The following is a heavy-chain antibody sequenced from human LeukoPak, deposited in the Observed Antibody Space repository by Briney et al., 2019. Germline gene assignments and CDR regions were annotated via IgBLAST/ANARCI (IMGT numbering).Heavy chain of an antibody. CDR2: IWYDGSNK. CDR1: GFTFSSYG. CDR3: ARAAPYSSSWYSRDYYYYGMDV. D-gene: IGHD6-13*01. J-gene: IGHJ6*02. V-gene: IGHV3-33*01. Sequence: PGRSLRLSCAASGFTFSSYGMHWVRQAPGKGLEWVAVIWYDGSNKYYADSVKGRFTISRDNSKNTLYLQMNSLRAEDTAVYYCARAAPYSSSWYSRDYYYYGMDVWGQGTTVTVSS.